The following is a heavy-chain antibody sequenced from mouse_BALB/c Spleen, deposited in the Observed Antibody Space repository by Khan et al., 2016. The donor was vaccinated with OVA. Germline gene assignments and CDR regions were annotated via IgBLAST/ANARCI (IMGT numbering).Heavy chain of an antibody. V-gene: IGHV1-7*01. J-gene: IGHJ3*01. CDR1: GYTFTSYW. Sequence: QVQLQQSGAELAKPGASVKMSCKASGYTFTSYWMHWVKQRPGQGLEWIGFINPTTGYTEYNQKFKDTATLTADKPSSTAYMQLSSLTSEDTAVYCCARSPTMITQFSYWGQGTLVTASA. CDR2: INPTTGYT. D-gene: IGHD2-4*01. CDR3: ARSPTMITQFSY.